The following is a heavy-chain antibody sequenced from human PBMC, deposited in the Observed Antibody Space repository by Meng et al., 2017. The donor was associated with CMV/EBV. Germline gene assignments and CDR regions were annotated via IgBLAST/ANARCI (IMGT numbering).Heavy chain of an antibody. Sequence: GGSLRLSCAASGFTFSSYAMSWVRQAPGKGLEWVSAISGSGGSTYYADSVKGRFTISRDNSKNTLYLQMNSLRAEDTAVYYCAKDLGGKGIFGVATGAYWGQGTLVTVSS. CDR2: ISGSGGST. CDR3: AKDLGGKGIFGVATGAY. D-gene: IGHD3-3*01. J-gene: IGHJ4*02. V-gene: IGHV3-23*01. CDR1: GFTFSSYA.